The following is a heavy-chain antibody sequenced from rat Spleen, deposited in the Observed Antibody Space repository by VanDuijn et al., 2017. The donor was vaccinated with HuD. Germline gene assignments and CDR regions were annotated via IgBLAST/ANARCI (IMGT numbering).Heavy chain of an antibody. CDR2: ISTSGGSP. CDR3: ASLYLYYSSYMHVMDA. J-gene: IGHJ4*01. Sequence: EVQLVESGGGLVQPGRSLKLSCAASGFTFSNYDMAWVRQAPTKGLEWVASISTSGGSPYYRDSVKGRFTVSRDNAKSTLYLQMDSLRSEDTATYYCASLYLYYSSYMHVMDAWGQGASVTVSS. D-gene: IGHD1-2*01. CDR1: GFTFSNYD. V-gene: IGHV5-25*01.